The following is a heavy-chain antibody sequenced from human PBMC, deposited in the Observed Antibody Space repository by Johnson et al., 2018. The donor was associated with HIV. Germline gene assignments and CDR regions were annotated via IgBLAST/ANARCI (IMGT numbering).Heavy chain of an antibody. V-gene: IGHV3-30*19. J-gene: IGHJ3*02. D-gene: IGHD1-26*01. CDR3: ARPMGAVDGCDAFDI. CDR2: VSYDGRNQ. Sequence: HVQLVESGGGVVQPGRSLRLSCAASGFTFSSYGMHWVRQAPGKGLEWVALVSYDGRNQYHADSVKGRFTISRDSSKNTLFLQMNGLRVEDTAVYYCARPMGAVDGCDAFDIWGHGTMVTVSS. CDR1: GFTFSSYG.